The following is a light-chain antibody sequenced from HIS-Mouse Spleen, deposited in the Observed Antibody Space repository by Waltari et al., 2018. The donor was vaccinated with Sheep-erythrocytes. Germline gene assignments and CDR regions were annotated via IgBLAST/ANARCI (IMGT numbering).Light chain of an antibody. J-gene: IGKJ2*01. V-gene: IGKV3-11*01. CDR2: AAS. CDR1: QSVSSY. CDR3: QQRSNWYT. Sequence: EIVLTQSPATLSLSPGERATLSCRASQSVSSYLAWYQQKHGQAPRLLIYAASNRATGLTVRFSGRGSGTDFTLTISSLEPEDFAVYYCQQRSNWYTFGPGTKLEIK.